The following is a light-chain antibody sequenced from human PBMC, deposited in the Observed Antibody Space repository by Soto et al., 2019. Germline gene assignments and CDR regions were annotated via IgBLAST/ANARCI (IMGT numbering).Light chain of an antibody. Sequence: QSVLTQPPSVSEGPGQRVTISCSGSTSNIGKNTVNWYQQLPGEAPKLFIYYDDLLASGVSDRFSGSKSGTSASLAISGLQSEAEADYYCGAWDDSLNGWVFGGGTKLTVL. CDR1: TSNIGKNT. CDR3: GAWDDSLNGWV. CDR2: YDD. J-gene: IGLJ3*02. V-gene: IGLV1-36*01.